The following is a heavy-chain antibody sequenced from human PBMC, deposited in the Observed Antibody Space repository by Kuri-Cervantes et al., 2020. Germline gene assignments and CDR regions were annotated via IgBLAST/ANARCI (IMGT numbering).Heavy chain of an antibody. Sequence: GESLKISCAASGFTFSDYYMSWIRQAPGKGLEWVSYISSSGSTIYYADSVKGRFTISRDDSKNTLYLQMNSLRADDTALYYCARDLNWSAEPGLDYWGQGTLVTVSS. V-gene: IGHV3-11*04. CDR1: GFTFSDYY. J-gene: IGHJ4*02. CDR2: ISSSGSTI. CDR3: ARDLNWSAEPGLDY. D-gene: IGHD1-1*01.